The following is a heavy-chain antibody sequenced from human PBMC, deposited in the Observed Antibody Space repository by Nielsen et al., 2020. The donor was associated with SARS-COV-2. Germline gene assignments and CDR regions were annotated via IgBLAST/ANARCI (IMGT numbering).Heavy chain of an antibody. D-gene: IGHD3-22*01. J-gene: IGHJ6*02. CDR3: ARRHYYDSSGYYAYWYYGMDV. CDR1: GFTFSSYW. Sequence: GESLKISCADSGFTFSSYWMHWVRQAPGKGLVWVSRINSDGSSTSYADSVKGRFTISRDNAKNTLYLQMNSLRAEDTAVYYCARRHYYDSSGYYAYWYYGMDVWGQETTVTVSS. CDR2: INSDGSST. V-gene: IGHV3-74*01.